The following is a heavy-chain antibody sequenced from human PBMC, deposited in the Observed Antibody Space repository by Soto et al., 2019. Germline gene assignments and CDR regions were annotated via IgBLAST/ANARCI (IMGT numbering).Heavy chain of an antibody. Sequence: TSETLSLTCTVSGGSISSSSYYWGWIRQPPGKGLEWIGSIYYSGSTYYNPSLKSRVTISVDTSKNQFSLKLSSVTAADTAVYFCAKSPSVVLVPSTLGGNNWFDPWGQGTLVTVSS. J-gene: IGHJ5*02. D-gene: IGHD2-15*01. CDR2: IYYSGST. CDR1: GGSISSSSYY. V-gene: IGHV4-39*01. CDR3: AKSPSVVLVPSTLGGNNWFDP.